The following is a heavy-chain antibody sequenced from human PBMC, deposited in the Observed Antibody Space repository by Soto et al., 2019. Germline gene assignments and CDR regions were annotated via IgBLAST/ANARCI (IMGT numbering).Heavy chain of an antibody. Sequence: GGSLRLSCAASGFTFSSYAMSWVRQAPGKGLEWVSAISGSGGSTYYADSVKGRFTISRDNSKNTLYLQMNSLRAEDTAVYYCAKDKVPMIVVVITTQLFDYWGQGTLVTVFS. CDR3: AKDKVPMIVVVITTQLFDY. V-gene: IGHV3-23*01. CDR1: GFTFSSYA. J-gene: IGHJ4*02. D-gene: IGHD3-22*01. CDR2: ISGSGGST.